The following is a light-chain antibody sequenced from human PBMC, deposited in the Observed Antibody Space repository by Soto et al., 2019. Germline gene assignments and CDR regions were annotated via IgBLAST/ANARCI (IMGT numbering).Light chain of an antibody. CDR3: QPYSNWPLT. Sequence: EIVMTHSPVTVSVSPVEMASLSFVASQSVRSNLAWYQQKPGKAPRISMYDASTRATGIPARFSGSGSGTDFTLTINSLQSEDFAVYYCQPYSNWPLTFGRGTKVDIK. J-gene: IGKJ4*01. CDR2: DAS. V-gene: IGKV3-15*01. CDR1: QSVRSN.